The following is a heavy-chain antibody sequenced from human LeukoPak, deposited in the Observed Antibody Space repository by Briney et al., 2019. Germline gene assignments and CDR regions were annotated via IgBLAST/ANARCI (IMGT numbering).Heavy chain of an antibody. D-gene: IGHD6-6*01. Sequence: SETLSLTCTVSGGSISSYYWRWVRQTPGKGLEWVGYIYYSGSTNYNPSLKSRVTISVDPSKNQFSLKLSSVTAADTAVYYCARLRIAARPGDFDYWGQGTLVTVSS. V-gene: IGHV4-59*08. J-gene: IGHJ4*02. CDR3: ARLRIAARPGDFDY. CDR1: GGSISSYY. CDR2: IYYSGST.